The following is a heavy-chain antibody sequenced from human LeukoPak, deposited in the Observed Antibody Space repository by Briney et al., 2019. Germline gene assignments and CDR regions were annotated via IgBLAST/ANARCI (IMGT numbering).Heavy chain of an antibody. CDR2: ISSGGSTI. D-gene: IGHD4-17*01. V-gene: IGHV3-48*03. J-gene: IGHJ4*02. CDR3: AREMNYGDYFDY. Sequence: PGGSLRLSCAASGFTFSSYEMNWVRQAPGKGLEWVSYISSGGSTIYHADSVKGRFTISRDNSKNTLYLQMNSLRAEDTAVYYCAREMNYGDYFDYWGQGTLVTVSS. CDR1: GFTFSSYE.